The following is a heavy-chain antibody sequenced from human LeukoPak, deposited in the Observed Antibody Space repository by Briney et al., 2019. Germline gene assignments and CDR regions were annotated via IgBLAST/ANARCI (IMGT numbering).Heavy chain of an antibody. D-gene: IGHD5-24*01. CDR2: FSGSSGNT. CDR3: AKDRDWYYFDY. V-gene: IGHV3-23*01. Sequence: GGSLRLSCAVSGFTFSTDVMSWVRQAPGKGLEWVSTFSGSSGNTYYADSVKGRFTISRDNSKNTLYLQMNSLRTEDTAVYYCAKDRDWYYFDYWGQGTLVTVSS. CDR1: GFTFSTDV. J-gene: IGHJ4*02.